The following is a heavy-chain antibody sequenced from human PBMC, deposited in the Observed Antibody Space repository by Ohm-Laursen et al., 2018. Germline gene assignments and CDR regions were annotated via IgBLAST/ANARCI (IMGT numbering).Heavy chain of an antibody. CDR1: GFTFSSYA. CDR3: AKHSSGWYGAFDI. J-gene: IGHJ3*02. D-gene: IGHD6-19*01. V-gene: IGHV3-23*01. CDR2: ISGSGGST. Sequence: GSLRLSCSASGFTFSSYAMSWVRQAPGKGLEWVSAISGSGGSTYHADSVKGRFTISRDNSKNTLYLQMNSLRAEDTAVYYCAKHSSGWYGAFDIWGQGTMVTVSS.